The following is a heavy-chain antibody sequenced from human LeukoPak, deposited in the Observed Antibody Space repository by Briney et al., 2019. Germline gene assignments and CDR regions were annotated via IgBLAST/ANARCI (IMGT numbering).Heavy chain of an antibody. CDR3: AKASAGAISWYPGSYFDY. CDR2: INTDGSST. Sequence: GGSLRLSCAASGFTFSSYWMHWVRQAPGKGLVWVSHINTDGSSTNYADSVKGRFTISRDNSKNTFYLQMNSLRAEDTAIYYCAKASAGAISWYPGSYFDYWGQGTLITVSS. D-gene: IGHD6-13*01. V-gene: IGHV3-74*01. CDR1: GFTFSSYW. J-gene: IGHJ4*02.